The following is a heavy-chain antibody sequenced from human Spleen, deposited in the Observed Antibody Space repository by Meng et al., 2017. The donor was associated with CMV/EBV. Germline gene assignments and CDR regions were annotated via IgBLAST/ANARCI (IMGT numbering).Heavy chain of an antibody. Sequence: SETLSLTCTVSGGSISSGGYYWSWIRQHPGKGLEWIGYIYYTGSTYYNPSLKSRVTISVDTSKNQFSLKLSSVTAADTAVYYCARAHLPSMVRGVIGMDVWGQGTTVTVSS. J-gene: IGHJ6*02. CDR2: IYYTGST. V-gene: IGHV4-31*03. CDR3: ARAHLPSMVRGVIGMDV. CDR1: GGSISSGGYY. D-gene: IGHD3-10*01.